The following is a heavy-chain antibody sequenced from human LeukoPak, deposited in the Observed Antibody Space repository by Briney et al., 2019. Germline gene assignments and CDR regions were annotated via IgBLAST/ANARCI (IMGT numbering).Heavy chain of an antibody. V-gene: IGHV3-33*01. J-gene: IGHJ3*02. Sequence: GRSLRLSCAASGFTFSSYGMHWVRQAPGKGLEWVAVIWYDGSNKYYADSVKGRFAISRDNSKNTLYLQMNSLRAEDTAVYYCAREYSYGGPGNALDIWGQGTMVTVSS. D-gene: IGHD5-18*01. CDR2: IWYDGSNK. CDR3: AREYSYGGPGNALDI. CDR1: GFTFSSYG.